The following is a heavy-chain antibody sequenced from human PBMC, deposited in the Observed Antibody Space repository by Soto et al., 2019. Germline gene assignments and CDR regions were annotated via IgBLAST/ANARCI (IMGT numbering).Heavy chain of an antibody. D-gene: IGHD4-4*01. Sequence: ASVKVSCKASGYTFTSYDINWVRQATGQGLEWMGWMNPNSGNTGYAQKFQGRVTMTRNTSISTAYMELSSLRSEDTAVYYCAREMTTITYHYYYGMDVWGQGTTVTVSS. J-gene: IGHJ6*02. CDR1: GYTFTSYD. CDR3: AREMTTITYHYYYGMDV. CDR2: MNPNSGNT. V-gene: IGHV1-8*01.